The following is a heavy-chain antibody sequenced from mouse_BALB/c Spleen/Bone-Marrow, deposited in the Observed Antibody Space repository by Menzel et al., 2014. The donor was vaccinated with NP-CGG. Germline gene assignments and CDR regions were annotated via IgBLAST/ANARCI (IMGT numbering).Heavy chain of an antibody. D-gene: IGHD2-14*01. V-gene: IGHV14-3*02. CDR1: GFNIKDTY. CDR2: IDPANGNT. Sequence: EVMLVESGAELVKPGASVKLSCTASGFNIKDTYMHWVKQRPEQGLEWIGRIDPANGNTKYDPKFQGKATITADTSSNTAYLQLGSLTSEDTAVYYCARGTPYAMDYWGQGTSVTVSS. CDR3: ARGTPYAMDY. J-gene: IGHJ4*01.